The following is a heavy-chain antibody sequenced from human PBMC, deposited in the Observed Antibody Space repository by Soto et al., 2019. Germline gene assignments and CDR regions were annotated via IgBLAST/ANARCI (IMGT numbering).Heavy chain of an antibody. CDR3: ARSWWGNWNYKWFDP. CDR2: IYPGDSDT. CDR1: GYSFTSYW. J-gene: IGHJ5*02. D-gene: IGHD1-1*01. V-gene: IGHV5-51*01. Sequence: GESLKISCKGSGYSFTSYWIGWVRQMPGKGLEWMGIIYPGDSDTRYSPSFQGQVTISADKSISTAYLQWSSLKASDTAMYYCARSWWGNWNYKWFDPWGQGTLVTVSS.